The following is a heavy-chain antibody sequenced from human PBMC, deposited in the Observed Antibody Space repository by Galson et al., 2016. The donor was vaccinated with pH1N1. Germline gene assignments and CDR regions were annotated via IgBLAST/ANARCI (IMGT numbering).Heavy chain of an antibody. CDR2: ISHTGST. V-gene: IGHV4-34*01. CDR3: AGRGRWQQMGF. Sequence: ETLSLTCAVFGGSFSNYQWTWIRQSPGKGLEWIGEISHTGSTNYNPSLWSRLTISIDTSKSQFSLSLRSVSAADTGIYYCAGRGRWQQMGFWGQGTPVSVSS. D-gene: IGHD5-24*01. CDR1: GGSFSNYQ. J-gene: IGHJ4*02.